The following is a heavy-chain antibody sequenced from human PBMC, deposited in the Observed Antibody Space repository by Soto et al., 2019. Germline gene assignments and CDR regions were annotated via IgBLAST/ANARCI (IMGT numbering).Heavy chain of an antibody. Sequence: GASVKVSCKASGYTFTSYDINWVRQATGQGLEWMGWMNPNSGNTGYAQKFQGRVTMTRNTSITTGYMELSSLRSEDTAVYYCARGLVYCSGGSCNHGDYWGQGTLVTVSS. J-gene: IGHJ4*02. D-gene: IGHD2-15*01. CDR2: MNPNSGNT. CDR1: GYTFTSYD. CDR3: ARGLVYCSGGSCNHGDY. V-gene: IGHV1-8*01.